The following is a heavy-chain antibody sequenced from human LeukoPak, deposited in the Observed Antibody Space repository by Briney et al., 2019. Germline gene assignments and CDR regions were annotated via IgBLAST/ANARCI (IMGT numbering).Heavy chain of an antibody. Sequence: GGSLRLSCAVSGFTVSGNHMSWVRQAPGKGLEWVSIIYSGGSTHYADSVKGRFTISRDNSKNTLYLQMNSLRAEDTAVYYCAREEDKAFDYWGQGTLVTVSS. J-gene: IGHJ4*02. CDR3: AREEDKAFDY. D-gene: IGHD2-15*01. CDR1: GFTVSGNH. V-gene: IGHV3-53*01. CDR2: IYSGGST.